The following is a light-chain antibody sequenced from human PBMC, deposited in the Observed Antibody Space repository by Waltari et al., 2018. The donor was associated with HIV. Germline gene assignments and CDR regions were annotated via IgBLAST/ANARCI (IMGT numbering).Light chain of an antibody. CDR3: QQRSNWPLT. CDR2: DAS. V-gene: IGKV3-11*01. J-gene: IGKJ4*01. Sequence: EIVLTQSPATLSLSPGDRATLSCRASQSVSSYLAWYQQKPGQAPRHLIYDASNRATGIPARFSGSGSGTDFTLTISSLEPEDFAVYYCQQRSNWPLTFGGGTKVEIK. CDR1: QSVSSY.